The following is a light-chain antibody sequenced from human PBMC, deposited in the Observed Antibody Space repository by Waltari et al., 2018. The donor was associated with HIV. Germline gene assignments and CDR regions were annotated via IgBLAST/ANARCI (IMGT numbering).Light chain of an antibody. J-gene: IGLJ3*02. V-gene: IGLV1-40*01. Sequence: QSVLTQPPSVSGAPGQRVTIACTGSSSNIGAGYDIHWYQKVPGIGPKLLIHCNNNRPSGVPDRFSGSKSDTSGSLVISVLRVEDEADYYCQSYYSTLRLWVFGGGTKVTVL. CDR2: CNN. CDR1: SSNIGAGYD. CDR3: QSYYSTLRLWV.